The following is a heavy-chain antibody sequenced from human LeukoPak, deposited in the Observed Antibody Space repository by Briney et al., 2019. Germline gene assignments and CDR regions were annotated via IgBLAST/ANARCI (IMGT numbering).Heavy chain of an antibody. CDR3: AGYSGSYSGPYYYYYMDV. CDR1: GFTFSSYG. D-gene: IGHD1-26*01. CDR2: ISRSGGTT. V-gene: IGHV3-23*01. J-gene: IGHJ6*03. Sequence: PGGSLRLSCAASGFTFSSYGMSWVRQAPGKGLEWVSAISRSGGTTYYADSVKGRFTISGDKSKNTLYLQMNSLRAEDTAVYYCAGYSGSYSGPYYYYYMDVWGKGTTVTVSS.